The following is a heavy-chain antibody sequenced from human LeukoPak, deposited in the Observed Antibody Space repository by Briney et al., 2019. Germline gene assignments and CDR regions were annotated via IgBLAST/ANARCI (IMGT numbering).Heavy chain of an antibody. D-gene: IGHD3-10*01. CDR2: IYYSGST. V-gene: IGHV4-59*01. CDR1: GGSISSYY. Sequence: SETLSLTCTVSGGSISSYYWSWTRQPPGKGLEWIGYIYYSGSTNYNPSLKSRVTISVDTSKNQFSLKLSSVTAADTAVYYCARVMGNYYGSGSDVWGQGTTVTVSS. CDR3: ARVMGNYYGSGSDV. J-gene: IGHJ6*02.